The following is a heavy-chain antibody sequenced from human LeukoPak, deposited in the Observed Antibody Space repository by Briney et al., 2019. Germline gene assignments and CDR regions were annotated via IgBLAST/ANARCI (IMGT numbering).Heavy chain of an antibody. Sequence: GGSLRLSCAASGFTFSSYGMHWVRQAPGKGLLWVSRINGDGTSTKYADSVKGRFTISRDNARHTLYLQMNSLRAEDTAVYYCARASTTVPNLLDYWGQGTLVTVSS. V-gene: IGHV3-74*03. CDR2: INGDGTST. J-gene: IGHJ4*02. CDR1: GFTFSSYG. CDR3: ARASTTVPNLLDY. D-gene: IGHD4-17*01.